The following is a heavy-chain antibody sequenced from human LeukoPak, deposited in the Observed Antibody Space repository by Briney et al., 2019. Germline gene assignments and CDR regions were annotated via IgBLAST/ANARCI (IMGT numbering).Heavy chain of an antibody. D-gene: IGHD5-24*01. CDR3: AKDPVETATFAEEY. J-gene: IGHJ4*02. CDR1: GFTFSSYA. CDR2: ISGSGGST. Sequence: GESLRLSCAASGFTFSSYAMSWVRQAPGKGLEWVSAISGSGGSTYYADSVKGRFTISRDNSKNTLYLQMNSLRAEDTAVYYCAKDPVETATFAEEYWGQGTLVTVSS. V-gene: IGHV3-23*01.